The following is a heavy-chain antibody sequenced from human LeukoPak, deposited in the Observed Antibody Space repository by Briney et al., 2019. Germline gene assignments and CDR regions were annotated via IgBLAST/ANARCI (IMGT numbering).Heavy chain of an antibody. CDR3: ARTQYYYDSSGYYYSGACDY. J-gene: IGHJ4*02. V-gene: IGHV2-26*01. Sequence: SGPTLVKPTQTLTLTCTVSGFSLSNARMGVSWIRQPPGKALEWLAHIFSNDEKSYSTSLKSRLTISKDTSKSQVVLTMTNMDPVDTATYYCARTQYYYDSSGYYYSGACDYWGQGTLVTVSS. CDR2: IFSNDEK. CDR1: GFSLSNARMG. D-gene: IGHD3-22*01.